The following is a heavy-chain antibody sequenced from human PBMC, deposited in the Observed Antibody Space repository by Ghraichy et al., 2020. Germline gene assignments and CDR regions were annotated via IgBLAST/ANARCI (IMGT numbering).Heavy chain of an antibody. V-gene: IGHV3-23*01. J-gene: IGHJ4*02. CDR3: ANIHRRDGPGEKFDY. CDR1: GFTFSNYA. D-gene: IGHD5-24*01. CDR2: ISGGSHNT. Sequence: GVLRLSCAASGFTFSNYAMSWVRQAPGKGLEWISAISGGSHNTYYADSVRGRFTISRDNSKNKLYLQMNSLRAEDTAVYFFANIHRRDGPGEKFDYWGQGTLVTVSS.